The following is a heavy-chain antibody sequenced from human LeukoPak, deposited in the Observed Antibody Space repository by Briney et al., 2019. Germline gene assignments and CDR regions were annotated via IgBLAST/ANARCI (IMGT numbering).Heavy chain of an antibody. J-gene: IGHJ3*02. CDR2: IYFTGGT. V-gene: IGHV4-4*07. D-gene: IGHD4/OR15-4a*01. CDR1: GGSISSYY. CDR3: ARAKDNYRGNDAFDI. Sequence: PSETLSLTCTVSGGSISSYYWSWIRQPAGKGLEWIGRIYFTGGTNYNPSLKSRVTMSVDTSKNQFSLKLTSVTAADTAVYYCARAKDNYRGNDAFDIWGQGTMVTVSS.